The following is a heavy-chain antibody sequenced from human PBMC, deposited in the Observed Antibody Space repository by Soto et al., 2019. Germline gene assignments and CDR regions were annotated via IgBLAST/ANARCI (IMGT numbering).Heavy chain of an antibody. CDR2: IYYSGST. J-gene: IGHJ4*02. CDR1: GDSIGTINYY. CDR3: ARHPGYTVPTVYATHYFDD. V-gene: IGHV4-39*01. D-gene: IGHD2-8*01. Sequence: QLQLQESGPGLVKPSETLSVTCSVSGDSIGTINYYWGWLRQPPGKGPEWIGSIYYSGSTHYNQSLRGRVTISVDTSKNQFSLRLSSVTAADTAVYYCARHPGYTVPTVYATHYFDDWGQGVLVTVSS.